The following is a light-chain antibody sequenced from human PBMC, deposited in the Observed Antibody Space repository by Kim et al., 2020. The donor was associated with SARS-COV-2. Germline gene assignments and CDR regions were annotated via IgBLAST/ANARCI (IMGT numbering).Light chain of an antibody. CDR1: QSVNSN. Sequence: EVVMTQSPATLSVSPGERVTLSCRASQSVNSNLAWYQQKPGQAPRLLIYAASTRATGIPARFSGSGSGTVFTLTISSLQSEDFAAYYCQQYNKWSLYSFGQGTKLEF. J-gene: IGKJ2*01. CDR2: AAS. CDR3: QQYNKWSLYS. V-gene: IGKV3-15*01.